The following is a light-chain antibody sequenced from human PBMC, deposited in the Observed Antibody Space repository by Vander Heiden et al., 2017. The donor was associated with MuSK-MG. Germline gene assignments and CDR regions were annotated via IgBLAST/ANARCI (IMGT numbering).Light chain of an antibody. CDR3: GSYTSSGTLV. CDR1: SSDIGAYNL. J-gene: IGLJ2*01. V-gene: IGLV2-14*03. Sequence: QSALTQPASVSASPGQSITIACTGTSSDIGAYNLVSWYQQHANKAPKVIIFDVTDRPSGVSNRFSGSKSGNTASLTISGLQAEDEAEYYCGSYTSSGTLVFGGGTKVTVL. CDR2: DVT.